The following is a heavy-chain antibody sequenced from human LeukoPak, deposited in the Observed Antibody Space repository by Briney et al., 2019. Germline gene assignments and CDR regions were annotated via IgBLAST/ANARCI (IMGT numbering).Heavy chain of an antibody. CDR1: GFTFSSYW. CDR2: IKQDGSEK. Sequence: GGSLRLSCAASGFTFSSYWMNWVRQAPGKGLEWVANIKQDGSEKYYVDSVKGRFTISRDNAKNSLYLQLNSLRAEDTAVYYCARDPSSLRDSYDYWGQGTLVTVSS. J-gene: IGHJ4*02. V-gene: IGHV3-7*01. CDR3: ARDPSSLRDSYDY.